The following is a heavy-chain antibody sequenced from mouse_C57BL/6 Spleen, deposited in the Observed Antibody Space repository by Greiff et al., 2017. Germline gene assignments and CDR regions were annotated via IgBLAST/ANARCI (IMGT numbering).Heavy chain of an antibody. CDR2: IYPGSGST. D-gene: IGHD2-2*01. CDR3: ARGESTMVTTGFAY. Sequence: QVQLQQSGAELVTPGASVKMSCKASGYTFTSYWITWVKQRPGQGLEWIGDIYPGSGSTNYNEKFKSKATLTVDTSSSTAYMQLSSLTSEDSAVYYCARGESTMVTTGFAYWGQGTLVTVSA. J-gene: IGHJ3*01. V-gene: IGHV1-55*01. CDR1: GYTFTSYW.